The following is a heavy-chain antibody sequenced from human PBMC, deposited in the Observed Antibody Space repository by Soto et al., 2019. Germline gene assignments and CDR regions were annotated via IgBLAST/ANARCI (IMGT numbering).Heavy chain of an antibody. CDR3: AKEGGLSGSYYISSSYYFDY. CDR1: GVTLSSYV. D-gene: IGHD1-26*01. J-gene: IGHJ4*02. V-gene: IGHV3-30*18. CDR2: ISYDGSNT. Sequence: PGGSLRLSCAASGVTLSSYVMSWVRQAPGKGLELVSTISYDGSNTYYADSVKGRFTISRDNSKNTLYLQMNSLRAEDTSVYYCAKEGGLSGSYYISSSYYFDYWGQGTLVTVSS.